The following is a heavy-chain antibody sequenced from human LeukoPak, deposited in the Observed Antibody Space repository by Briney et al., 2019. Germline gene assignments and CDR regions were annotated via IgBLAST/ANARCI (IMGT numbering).Heavy chain of an antibody. V-gene: IGHV1-18*01. J-gene: IGHJ6*02. CDR2: ISAYNGNT. CDR1: GYTFTSCG. D-gene: IGHD6-19*01. Sequence: ASVKVSCKASGYTFTSCGISWVRQAPGQGLEWMGWISAYNGNTNYAQKLQGRVTMTTDTSTSTAYMELRSLRSDDTAVYYCARVSEQWLVYYYYGRDVWAQGTRVNVSS. CDR3: ARVSEQWLVYYYYGRDV.